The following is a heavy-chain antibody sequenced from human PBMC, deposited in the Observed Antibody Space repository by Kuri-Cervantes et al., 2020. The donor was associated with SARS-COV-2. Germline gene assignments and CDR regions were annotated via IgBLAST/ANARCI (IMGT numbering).Heavy chain of an antibody. CDR2: IYHSGST. J-gene: IGHJ5*02. CDR1: GGSFSGYF. Sequence: SETLSPNRVIDGGSFSGYFWSLSRHPPGTGLEWIGSIYHSGSTYYNPSLKSRVTISVDTSKNQFSLKLGSVTAADTAVYYCARAKMGFLEWDNWFSPWGKATLVTVSS. D-gene: IGHD3-3*01. V-gene: IGHV4-34*01. CDR3: ARAKMGFLEWDNWFSP.